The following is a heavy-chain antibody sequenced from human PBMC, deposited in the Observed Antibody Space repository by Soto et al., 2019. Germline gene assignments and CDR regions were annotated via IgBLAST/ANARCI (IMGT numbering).Heavy chain of an antibody. Sequence: SETLSLTCAVYGGSFSGYYWSLIRQPPGKGLEWIGEINHSGSTNYNPSLKSRVTISVDTSKNQFSLKLSSVTAADTAVYYCARAGSYGMEVWGEGTTVTVS. CDR2: INHSGST. V-gene: IGHV4-34*01. CDR3: ARAGSYGMEV. J-gene: IGHJ6*02. CDR1: GGSFSGYY.